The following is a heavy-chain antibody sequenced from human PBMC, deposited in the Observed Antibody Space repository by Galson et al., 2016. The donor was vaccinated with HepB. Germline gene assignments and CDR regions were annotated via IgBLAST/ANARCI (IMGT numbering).Heavy chain of an antibody. CDR1: GFTFSTYN. CDR3: AGDFGYCSSTSCYKGGLFYYYGMDV. V-gene: IGHV3-21*01. CDR2: ISNSNSYI. Sequence: LRLSCAASGFTFSTYNMNWVRQAPGKGLEWVSSISNSNSYIYYTDSVKGRFTISRDNAKNSLYLQMNSLRAEDTAVYYCAGDFGYCSSTSCYKGGLFYYYGMDVWGQGTTVTVSS. D-gene: IGHD2-2*02. J-gene: IGHJ6*02.